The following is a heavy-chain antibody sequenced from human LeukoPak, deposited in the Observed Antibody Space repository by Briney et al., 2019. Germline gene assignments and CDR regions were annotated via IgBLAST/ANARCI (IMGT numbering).Heavy chain of an antibody. CDR1: GYTFTSYG. CDR3: ARDIWGCSGGSCYHSSYYYGMDV. Sequence: APVKVSCKASGYTFTSYGISWVRQAPGQGLEWMGWISAYNGNTNYAQKLQGRVTMTTDTSTSTAYMELRSLRSDDTAVYYCARDIWGCSGGSCYHSSYYYGMDVWGQGTTVTVSS. D-gene: IGHD2-15*01. V-gene: IGHV1-18*01. CDR2: ISAYNGNT. J-gene: IGHJ6*02.